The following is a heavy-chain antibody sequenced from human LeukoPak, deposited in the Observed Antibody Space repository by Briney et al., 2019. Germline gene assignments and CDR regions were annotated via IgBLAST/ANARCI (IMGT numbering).Heavy chain of an antibody. V-gene: IGHV1-46*01. CDR1: GYTFTSYY. CDR2: INPSGGST. D-gene: IGHD3-10*01. CDR3: ARDSRPYYTGSGSYYKIGRFDY. Sequence: ASVKVSCKASGYTFTSYYMRWVRQAPGQGLEWMGIINPSGGSTSYAQKFQGRVTMTRDTSTSTVYMELSSLRSEDTALCYCARDSRPYYTGSGSYYKIGRFDYWGQGTGVTVSS. J-gene: IGHJ4*02.